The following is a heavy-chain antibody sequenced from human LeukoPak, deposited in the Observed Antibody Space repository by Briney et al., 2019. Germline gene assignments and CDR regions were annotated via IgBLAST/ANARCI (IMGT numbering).Heavy chain of an antibody. V-gene: IGHV4-39*07. J-gene: IGHJ6*03. Sequence: SETLSLTCTVSGASIGSSSYYWGWIRQPPGEGLEWIGSMYYTGNTYYNPSLKSRVTISEDTSENQFSLKVSSVTAADTAVYYCARDHSFYYMDVWGKGTTVTVPS. CDR2: MYYTGNT. CDR3: ARDHSFYYMDV. CDR1: GASIGSSSYY. D-gene: IGHD3-16*02.